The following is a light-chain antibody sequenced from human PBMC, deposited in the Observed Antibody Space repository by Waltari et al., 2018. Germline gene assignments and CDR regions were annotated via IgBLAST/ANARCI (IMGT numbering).Light chain of an antibody. CDR1: NIGITS. CDR3: QVWDGRSGHPVV. V-gene: IGLV3-21*04. J-gene: IGLJ1*01. Sequence: SYVLTQPPSVSVAPGKTATIPCCANNIGITSLTWYQHKPGQAPVLVIFYDSDRPSGIPERFSGSNSGNTATLTITRVEAGDEADYYCQVWDGRSGHPVVFGTGTKVTVL. CDR2: YDS.